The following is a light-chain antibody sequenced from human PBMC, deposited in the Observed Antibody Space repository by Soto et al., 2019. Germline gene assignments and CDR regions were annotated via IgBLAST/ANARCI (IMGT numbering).Light chain of an antibody. V-gene: IGKV1-39*01. CDR2: AAS. CDR3: QQTFSFPIT. CDR1: QTVSTY. J-gene: IGKJ5*01. Sequence: DIQMTQSPSSLSASVGDSVTITCRTSQTVSTYLNWYQQKPGKAPKLLIYAASSLQSGVPSRFSGSGSGTDFTLTISSLQPGDFATYYCQQTFSFPITFGQGTRLEIK.